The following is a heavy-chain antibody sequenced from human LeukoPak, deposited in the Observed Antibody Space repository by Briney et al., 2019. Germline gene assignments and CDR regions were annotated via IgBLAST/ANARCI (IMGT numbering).Heavy chain of an antibody. J-gene: IGHJ6*03. CDR3: AKKGYYYYIDV. V-gene: IGHV4-39*07. CDR2: IYHSGST. CDR1: GGSVSSSSYY. Sequence: SETLSLTCTVSGGSVSSSSYYWAGIRQPPGKGLEWIGSIYHSGSTYYNPSLKSRVTISVDTSKNQFSLKLTSVTAADTAVYHCAKKGYYYYIDVWGTGTTVTVS.